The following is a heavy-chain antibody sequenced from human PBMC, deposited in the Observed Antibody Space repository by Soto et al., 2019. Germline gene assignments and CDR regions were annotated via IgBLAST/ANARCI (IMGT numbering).Heavy chain of an antibody. CDR1: GFTFSSYW. Sequence: EVQLVESGGGLVQPGGSLRLSCAASGFTFSSYWMSWVRQAPGKGLEWVANIKQDGSEKYYVDSVKGRFTISRDNAKNSLYLQMKSLRAEDTAVYYFARSIAARLNWFDPWGQGTLVTVSS. CDR2: IKQDGSEK. D-gene: IGHD6-6*01. J-gene: IGHJ5*02. V-gene: IGHV3-7*01. CDR3: ARSIAARLNWFDP.